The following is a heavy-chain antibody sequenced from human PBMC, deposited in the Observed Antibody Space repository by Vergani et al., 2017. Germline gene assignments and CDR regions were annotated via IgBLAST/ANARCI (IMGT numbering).Heavy chain of an antibody. CDR3: TKGSVYYHDSAGHGYDPYTGFDL. J-gene: IGHJ3*01. V-gene: IGHV3-9*01. CDR1: GISFWKYG. Sequence: EVELVESGGGLGQPGGSLRLSCAASGISFWKYGMHWVRQAPGKGLEWVSGISWNSGAVDYADSVRGRFTISRDNAKNSLFLDMNSLRFEDTAVYFCTKGSVYYHDSAGHGYDPYTGFDLWGQGTLGTGSS. D-gene: IGHD5-12*01. CDR2: ISWNSGAV.